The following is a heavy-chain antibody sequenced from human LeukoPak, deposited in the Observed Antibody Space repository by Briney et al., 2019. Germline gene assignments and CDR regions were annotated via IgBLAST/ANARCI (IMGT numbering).Heavy chain of an antibody. D-gene: IGHD5-18*01. J-gene: IGHJ4*02. CDR1: GFTFSSYT. CDR2: ISGSGGST. CDR3: AKVMTSYGYGNY. V-gene: IGHV3-23*01. Sequence: GGSLRLSCAASGFTFSSYTMSWVRQAPGKGLEWVSAISGSGGSTYYADSVKGRFTISRDNSKNTLYLQMNSLRAEDTAVYYCAKVMTSYGYGNYWGQGTLVTVSS.